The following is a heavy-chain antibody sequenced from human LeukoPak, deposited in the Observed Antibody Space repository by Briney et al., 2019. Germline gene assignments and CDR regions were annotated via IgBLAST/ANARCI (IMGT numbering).Heavy chain of an antibody. V-gene: IGHV4-34*01. Sequence: SETLSLTCAVYGGSFSGYYWSWIRQPPGKGLEWIGEINHSGSTNHNPSLKSRVTISVDTSKNQFSLKLSSVTAADTAVYYCARAHSWFDPWGQGTLVTVSS. CDR3: ARAHSWFDP. CDR2: INHSGST. J-gene: IGHJ5*02. CDR1: GGSFSGYY.